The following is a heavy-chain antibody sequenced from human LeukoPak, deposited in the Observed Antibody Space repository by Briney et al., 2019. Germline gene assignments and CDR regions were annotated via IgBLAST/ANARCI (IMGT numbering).Heavy chain of an antibody. CDR1: EFTFSSYS. D-gene: IGHD6-13*01. V-gene: IGHV3-48*01. CDR3: ARDQGWGIAASSYFDY. J-gene: IGHJ4*02. Sequence: GGSLRLSCAASEFTFSSYSMNWVRQAPGKGLEWVSYITNSGNSKSYADSVKGRFTISRDNTKNSLYLQMNSLRAEDTAEYYCARDQGWGIAASSYFDYWGQGTLVTVSS. CDR2: ITNSGNSK.